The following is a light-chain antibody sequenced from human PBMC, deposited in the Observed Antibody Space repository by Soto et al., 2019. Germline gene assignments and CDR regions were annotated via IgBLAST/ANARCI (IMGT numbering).Light chain of an antibody. CDR1: SSDVGGYNY. V-gene: IGLV2-8*01. CDR2: EVS. Sequence: QSVLTQPPSASGSPGQSVTISCTGTSSDVGGYNYVSWYQQHPGTASKLMIYEVSRRPSGVPDRFSGSKSGNTASLTVSGLQPEDEGDYYCSSYGDSNNYVVFGGGTKVTVL. CDR3: SSYGDSNNYVV. J-gene: IGLJ2*01.